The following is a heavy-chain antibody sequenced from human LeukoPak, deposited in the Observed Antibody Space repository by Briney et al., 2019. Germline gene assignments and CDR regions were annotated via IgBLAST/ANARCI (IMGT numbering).Heavy chain of an antibody. Sequence: PSETLSLTCTVSSDSFSNFAWSWIRQPPGKGLEGIGFIYYGGSTNYNPSPMSGVTISRDTSKSQFPLILTSVPTADTALYYFAILSPRVDFVTSFPPLIDFWGRGIGVSVSS. CDR2: IYYGGST. CDR1: SDSFSNFA. V-gene: IGHV4-59*01. D-gene: IGHD2/OR15-2a*01. J-gene: IGHJ4*02. CDR3: AILSPRVDFVTSFPPLIDF.